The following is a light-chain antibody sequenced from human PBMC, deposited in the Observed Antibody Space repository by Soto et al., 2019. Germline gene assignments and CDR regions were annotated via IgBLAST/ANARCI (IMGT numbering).Light chain of an antibody. V-gene: IGKV3-11*01. J-gene: IGKJ5*01. CDR1: PSVGKY. CDR2: GAS. Sequence: ELVMTQSPATLSLSQGERATLPCRASPSVGKYLAWYQAKPGQAPRLLIYGASSRATGIPDRFSVIGSGTDYTLPLRSLKPEDFATEYCQLSYRTPTFRRGTRLEIK. CDR3: QLSYRTPT.